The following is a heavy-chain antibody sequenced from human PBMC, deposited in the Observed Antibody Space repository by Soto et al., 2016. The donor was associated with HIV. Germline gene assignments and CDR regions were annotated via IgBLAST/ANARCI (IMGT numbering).Heavy chain of an antibody. Sequence: QVQLVQSGAEVKKPGASVKVSCKASRYTFSDYGISWVRQAPGQGLECMGWISPYNGNTNYAQKLQGRLTLTTDTSTSTAYMELRSLRSDDTAVYYCARESSGYYYVGRWGYYGMDVWGQGTTVTVSS. CDR1: RYTFSDYG. D-gene: IGHD3-22*01. J-gene: IGHJ6*02. V-gene: IGHV1-18*01. CDR2: ISPYNGNT. CDR3: ARESSGYYYVGRWGYYGMDV.